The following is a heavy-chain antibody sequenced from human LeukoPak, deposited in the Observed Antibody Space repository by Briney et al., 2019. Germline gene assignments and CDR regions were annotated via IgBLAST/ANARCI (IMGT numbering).Heavy chain of an antibody. CDR2: INVSGGGT. J-gene: IGHJ1*01. CDR3: AREWAFEVGAAEYFQH. D-gene: IGHD1-26*01. Sequence: ASVKVSCKASGYTFTDYYIHWVRQAPGQGLEWMGIINVSGGGTTYAQKLQGRVTMTTDTSTSTAYMELRSLRSDDTAVYYCAREWAFEVGAAEYFQHWGQGTLVTVSS. CDR1: GYTFTDYY. V-gene: IGHV1-46*01.